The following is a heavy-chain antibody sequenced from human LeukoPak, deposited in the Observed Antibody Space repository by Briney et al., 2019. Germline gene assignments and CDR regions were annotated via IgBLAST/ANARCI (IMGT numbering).Heavy chain of an antibody. CDR1: GYTFTGYY. V-gene: IGHV1-2*02. Sequence: ASVKVSCKASGYTFTGYYMHWVRQTPGQGLEWMGWINPNSGGTNYAQKFQGRVTMTRDTSISTAYMELSRLRSDDTAVYYCARGWSGSYYSHYYYYMDVWGKGTTVTVSS. D-gene: IGHD1-26*01. CDR2: INPNSGGT. CDR3: ARGWSGSYYSHYYYYMDV. J-gene: IGHJ6*03.